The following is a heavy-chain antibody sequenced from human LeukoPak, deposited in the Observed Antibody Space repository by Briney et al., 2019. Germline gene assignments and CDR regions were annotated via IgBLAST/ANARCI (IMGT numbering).Heavy chain of an antibody. CDR1: GYTFTGYY. D-gene: IGHD1-26*01. CDR2: INPNSGGT. J-gene: IGHJ4*02. Sequence: ASVKVSCKASGYTFTGYYMHWVRQAPGQGLERMGRINPNSGGTNYAQKFQGRVTMTRDTSISTAYMELSRLRSDDMAVYYCARRHRELAQLDYWGQGTLVTVSS. CDR3: ARRHRELAQLDY. V-gene: IGHV1-2*06.